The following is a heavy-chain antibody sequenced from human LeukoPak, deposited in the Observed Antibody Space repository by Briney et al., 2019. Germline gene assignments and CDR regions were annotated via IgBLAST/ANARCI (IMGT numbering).Heavy chain of an antibody. CDR1: GFTFSSYP. CDR2: ISYDGNNK. Sequence: QSGGSLRLSCAASGFTFSSYPIHWVRQAPGKGLEWVALISYDGNNKYYADSVKGRFTMSRDNSKNTLYLQMNSLKTEDTAVYYCTIRLRMGSSWEGDYFDYWGQGTLVTVSS. J-gene: IGHJ4*02. D-gene: IGHD6-13*01. V-gene: IGHV3-30*07. CDR3: TIRLRMGSSWEGDYFDY.